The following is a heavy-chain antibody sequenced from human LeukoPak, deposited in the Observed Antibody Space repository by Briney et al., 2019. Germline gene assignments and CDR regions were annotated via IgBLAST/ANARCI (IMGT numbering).Heavy chain of an antibody. Sequence: ASETLSLTCAVYGGSSSGYYWSWIRQPPGKGLEWIGEINHSGSTNYNPSLKSRVTISVDTSKNQFSLKLSSVTAADTAVYYCARWDITMVRGVSGWFDPWGQGTLVTVSS. D-gene: IGHD3-10*01. CDR3: ARWDITMVRGVSGWFDP. V-gene: IGHV4-34*01. CDR2: INHSGST. CDR1: GGSSSGYY. J-gene: IGHJ5*02.